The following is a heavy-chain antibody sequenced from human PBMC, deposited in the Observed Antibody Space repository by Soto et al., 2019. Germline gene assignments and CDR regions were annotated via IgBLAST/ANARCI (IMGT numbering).Heavy chain of an antibody. CDR3: ARDMYSSDYFVKWFEP. D-gene: IGHD6-19*01. CDR2: ISHDGINK. V-gene: IGHV3-30-3*01. J-gene: IGHJ5*02. Sequence: QVRLVESGGGVVQPGRSLRLSCTASGFSFSSYAMYWFRQPPGKGLEWVAVISHDGINKHYADSVKGRVTVSIDNSNHSLDLQLNSLRGEDTAMYYCARDMYSSDYFVKWFEPWGQGTLVTVYS. CDR1: GFSFSSYA.